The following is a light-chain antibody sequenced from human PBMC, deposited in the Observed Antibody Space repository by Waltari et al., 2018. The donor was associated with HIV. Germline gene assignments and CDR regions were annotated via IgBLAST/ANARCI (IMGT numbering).Light chain of an antibody. CDR3: ASWDDGLRGHV. Sequence: QSGLTQPPSASGTPGQRLSISCAGNNSNIGSNFVFWYRQIPGAAPTLLVYRNNHRPAGVGDRFSGSRSGASASLVISGLRVEDEADYYCASWDDGLRGHVFGSGTTVSV. J-gene: IGLJ1*01. CDR1: NSNIGSNF. V-gene: IGLV1-47*01. CDR2: RNN.